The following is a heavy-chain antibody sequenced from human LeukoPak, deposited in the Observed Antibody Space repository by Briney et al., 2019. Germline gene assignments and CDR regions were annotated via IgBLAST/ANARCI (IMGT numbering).Heavy chain of an antibody. J-gene: IGHJ6*02. V-gene: IGHV4-30-2*01. CDR3: ARASQRLRPPYYYYGMDV. CDR1: GGSISSGGYS. CDR2: IYHSGST. Sequence: SQTLSLTCAVSGGSISSGGYSWSWIRQPPGKGLEWIGYIYHSGSTYYNPSLKSQVTISVDRSKNQFSLKLSSVTAADTAVYCCARASQRLRPPYYYYGMDVWGQGTTVTVSS. D-gene: IGHD6-25*01.